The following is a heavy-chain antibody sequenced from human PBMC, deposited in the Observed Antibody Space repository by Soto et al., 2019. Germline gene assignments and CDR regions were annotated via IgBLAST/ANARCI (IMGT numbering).Heavy chain of an antibody. J-gene: IGHJ4*02. D-gene: IGHD6-19*01. CDR1: GFTFVNYA. CDR3: AKGTSNGGWFNPFDY. Sequence: EVQLLESGGGLVQPGGSLRLSCAASGFTFVNYAMNWVRQAPGKGLERVATLSGSDTSTYYADSVKGRFTISRDNSRNTLYLQMNSLRAEDTAVYYCAKGTSNGGWFNPFDYWGQGTLVTVSS. V-gene: IGHV3-23*01. CDR2: LSGSDTST.